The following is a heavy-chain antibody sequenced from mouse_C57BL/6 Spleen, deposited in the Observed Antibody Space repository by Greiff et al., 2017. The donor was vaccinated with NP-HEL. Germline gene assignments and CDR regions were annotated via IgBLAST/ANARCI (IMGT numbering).Heavy chain of an antibody. D-gene: IGHD1-1*01. CDR2: IDPSDSYT. Sequence: VQLQQPGAELVMPGASVKLSCKASGYTFTSYWMHWVKQRPGQGLEWIGEIDPSDSYTNYNQKFKGKSTLTVDKSSSTAYMQLSSLTSEDSAVYYCARGGTTVVAKGFDYWGQGTTLTVSS. J-gene: IGHJ2*01. CDR1: GYTFTSYW. V-gene: IGHV1-69*01. CDR3: ARGGTTVVAKGFDY.